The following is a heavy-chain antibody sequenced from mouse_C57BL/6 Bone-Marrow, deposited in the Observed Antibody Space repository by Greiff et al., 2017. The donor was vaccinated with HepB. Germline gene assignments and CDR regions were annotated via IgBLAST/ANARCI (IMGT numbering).Heavy chain of an antibody. CDR2: INPNNGGT. V-gene: IGHV1-18*01. Sequence: VQLQQSGPELVKPGASVKIPCKASGYTFTDYNMDWVKQSHGKSLEWIGDINPNNGGTIYNQKFKGKATLTVDKSSSTAYMELRSLTSEDTAVYYCARSYSNDLAWFAYWGQGTLVTVSA. D-gene: IGHD2-12*01. J-gene: IGHJ3*01. CDR1: GYTFTDYN. CDR3: ARSYSNDLAWFAY.